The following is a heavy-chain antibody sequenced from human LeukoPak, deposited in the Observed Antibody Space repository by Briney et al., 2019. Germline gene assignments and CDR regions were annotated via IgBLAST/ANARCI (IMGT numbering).Heavy chain of an antibody. CDR2: INSDGRST. J-gene: IGHJ4*02. CDR3: ARTGYGGNYFDY. D-gene: IGHD5-12*01. Sequence: GVSLRLSCAASGFTFNSYWMHWVRQAPRKGLVCVSRINSDGRSTSYADSVKRRFTISRDNAKNTLYLQMNSLRAEDTAVYYCARTGYGGNYFDYWGQGILVTVSS. V-gene: IGHV3-74*01. CDR1: GFTFNSYW.